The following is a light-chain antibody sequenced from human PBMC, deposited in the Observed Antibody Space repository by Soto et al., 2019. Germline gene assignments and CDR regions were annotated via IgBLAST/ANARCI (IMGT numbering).Light chain of an antibody. V-gene: IGKV3-11*01. Sequence: EIVSTQSPATLSLSPGERATLSCRASQSVGSYLAWYQQKPGQAPRLLIYDASNRATGIPARFSGSGSGTDFTLTVSSLEPEDFAVYYCQQRSNWPLTFGGGTKVEIK. J-gene: IGKJ4*01. CDR1: QSVGSY. CDR2: DAS. CDR3: QQRSNWPLT.